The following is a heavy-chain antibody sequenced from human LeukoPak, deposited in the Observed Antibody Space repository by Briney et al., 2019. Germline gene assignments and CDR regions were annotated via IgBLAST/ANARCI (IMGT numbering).Heavy chain of an antibody. D-gene: IGHD6-13*01. Sequence: GGSLRLSCAASGFTFSSYWMSWVRQAPGKGLEWVANIKQDGSEKYYVDSVKGRFTISRDNAKNSLYLQMNSLRAEDTAVYYCASDDGGDARFGSTWYAGVFDIWGQGTMVTVSS. J-gene: IGHJ3*02. CDR2: IKQDGSEK. V-gene: IGHV3-7*01. CDR3: ASDDGGDARFGSTWYAGVFDI. CDR1: GFTFSSYW.